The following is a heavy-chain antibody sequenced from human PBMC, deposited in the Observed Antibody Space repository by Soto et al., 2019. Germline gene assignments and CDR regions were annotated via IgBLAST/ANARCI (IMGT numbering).Heavy chain of an antibody. CDR1: GYSFTSYW. CDR2: IYPGDSDT. V-gene: IGHV5-51*01. D-gene: IGHD3-10*01. CDR3: ARQGRFGPAYYYYYYMDV. Sequence: GESLKISCKGSGYSFTSYWIGWVRQMPGKGLEWMGIIYPGDSDTRYSPSFQGQVTISADKFISTAYLQWSSLKASDTAMYYCARQGRFGPAYYYYYYMDVWGKGTTVTVSS. J-gene: IGHJ6*03.